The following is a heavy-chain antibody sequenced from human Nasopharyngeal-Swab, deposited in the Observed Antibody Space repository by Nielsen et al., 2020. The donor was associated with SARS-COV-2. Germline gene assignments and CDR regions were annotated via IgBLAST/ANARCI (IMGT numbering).Heavy chain of an antibody. CDR2: IRSKANNYAT. CDR3: TRPWAAASGHTALFLGFDP. CDR1: GFTFSGSA. V-gene: IGHV3-73*01. Sequence: GSLRLSCAASGFTFSGSAMHWVRQASGKGLEWVGRIRSKANNYATAYAASVKGRFTISRDDSKNTAYLQMNSLKTEDTAVYYCTRPWAAASGHTALFLGFDPWGQGTLVTVSS. D-gene: IGHD2-2*01. J-gene: IGHJ5*02.